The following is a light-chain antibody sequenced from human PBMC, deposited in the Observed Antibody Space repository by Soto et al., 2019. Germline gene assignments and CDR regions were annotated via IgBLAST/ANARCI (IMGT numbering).Light chain of an antibody. J-gene: IGLJ2*01. CDR3: SSYTSSSTPVV. Sequence: QSVLTQPASVSGSPGQRFTISCTGTSVNFGVVNDVPWYQQHPGKAPKLMVFDSRNRPSGVSNRFSGSKSGNTASLTISGLQAEDEADYFCSSYTSSSTPVVFGGGTKLTVL. CDR1: SVNFGVVND. CDR2: DSR. V-gene: IGLV2-14*01.